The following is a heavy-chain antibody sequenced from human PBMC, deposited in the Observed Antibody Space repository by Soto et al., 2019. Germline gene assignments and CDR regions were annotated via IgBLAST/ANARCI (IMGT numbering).Heavy chain of an antibody. CDR2: ISGSGDST. D-gene: IGHD2-21*01. V-gene: IGHV3-23*01. Sequence: EEQLLESGGGLAQPGGSLRLSCAASGFTFRGYAMSWVRQAPGKGPEWVSGISGSGDSTYHAESVKGRFIISRDKSKNTLYLEINSLRAEDTAVYYCAKAYGASHSPFDCWGQGTLVAVSS. J-gene: IGHJ4*02. CDR1: GFTFRGYA. CDR3: AKAYGASHSPFDC.